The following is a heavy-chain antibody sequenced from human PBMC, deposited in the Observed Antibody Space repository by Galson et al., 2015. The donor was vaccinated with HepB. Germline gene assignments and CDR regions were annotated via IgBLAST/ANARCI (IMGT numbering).Heavy chain of an antibody. Sequence: SVKVSCKASGYTFVNYHIHWVRQAPGQGLEWMGIIDPSDGTIIYSQKFQGRLTMTRDTSTSTVYMELSSLRYEDTAVYYCARVQYDSSGYHPWGLGTLVTVSS. CDR3: ARVQYDSSGYHP. J-gene: IGHJ5*02. CDR1: GYTFVNYH. V-gene: IGHV1-46*01. D-gene: IGHD3-22*01. CDR2: IDPSDGTI.